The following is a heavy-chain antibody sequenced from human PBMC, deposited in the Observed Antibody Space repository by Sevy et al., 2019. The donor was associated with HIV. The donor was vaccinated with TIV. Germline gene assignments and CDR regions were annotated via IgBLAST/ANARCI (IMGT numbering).Heavy chain of an antibody. D-gene: IGHD3-22*01. V-gene: IGHV3-30*02. CDR1: GFSLTTSD. CDR3: AKGPITMTFGFYFDY. CDR2: VRNDGSNK. J-gene: IGHJ4*02. Sequence: GGSLRLSCAASGFSLTTSDMHWVRQAPGKGLEWVAYVRNDGSNKYYADSVRDRFTISRDNSKSTLYLQMNSLRPDDTAVYYCAKGPITMTFGFYFDYWGQGTLVTVSS.